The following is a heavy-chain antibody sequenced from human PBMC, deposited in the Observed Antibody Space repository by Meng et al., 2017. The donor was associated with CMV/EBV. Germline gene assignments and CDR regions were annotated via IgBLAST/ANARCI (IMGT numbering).Heavy chain of an antibody. Sequence: GESLKISCAASGFTFSSYWMSWVRQAPGKGLEWVANIKQDGSEKYYVDSVKGRFTISRDNAKNSLYLQMNSLRAEDTALYYCARGGIVGAVGAFDIWGQGTMVTVSS. CDR3: ARGGIVGAVGAFDI. CDR1: GFTFSSYW. J-gene: IGHJ3*02. V-gene: IGHV3-7*03. D-gene: IGHD1-26*01. CDR2: IKQDGSEK.